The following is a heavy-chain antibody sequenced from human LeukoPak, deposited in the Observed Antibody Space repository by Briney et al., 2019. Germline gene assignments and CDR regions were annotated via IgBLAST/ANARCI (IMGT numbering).Heavy chain of an antibody. CDR1: GGSISSYY. D-gene: IGHD3-22*01. Sequence: PSETLSLTCTVSGGSISSYYWSWIRQPPGKGLEWIGYIYYSGSTNYNPSLKSRVTISVDTSKNQFSLKLSSVTAADTAVYYCARGGHYYDSSGYPGAYGMDVWGQGTTVTVSS. V-gene: IGHV4-59*01. CDR3: ARGGHYYDSSGYPGAYGMDV. CDR2: IYYSGST. J-gene: IGHJ6*02.